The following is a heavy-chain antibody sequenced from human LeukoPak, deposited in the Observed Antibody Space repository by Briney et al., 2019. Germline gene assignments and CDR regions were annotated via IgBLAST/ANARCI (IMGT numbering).Heavy chain of an antibody. CDR3: ARIVGATFDY. CDR1: GYSISSGYY. Sequence: PSGTLSLTCAVSGYSISSGYYWGWIPQPPGKGLEWIGYIYYSGSTNYNPSLKSRVTISVDTSKNQFSLKLSSVTAADTAVYYCARIVGATFDYWGQGTLVTVSS. J-gene: IGHJ4*02. D-gene: IGHD1-26*01. CDR2: IYYSGST. V-gene: IGHV4-38-2*01.